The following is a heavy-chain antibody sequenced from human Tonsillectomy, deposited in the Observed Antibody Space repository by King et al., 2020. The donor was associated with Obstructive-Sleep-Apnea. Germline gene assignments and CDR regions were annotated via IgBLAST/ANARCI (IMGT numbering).Heavy chain of an antibody. CDR3: ARVASYYGSGSYWDY. J-gene: IGHJ4*02. D-gene: IGHD3-10*01. CDR2: ISSSSRTI. CDR1: GFTFSSDS. Sequence: VQLVESGGGLVQPGGSLRLSCAASGFTFSSDSMNWVRQAPGKGLEWVSYISSSSRTIYYADSVKGRFTISRDNAKNSLDLQMNSLRAADTAVYYCARVASYYGSGSYWDYWGQGTLVTVSS. V-gene: IGHV3-48*04.